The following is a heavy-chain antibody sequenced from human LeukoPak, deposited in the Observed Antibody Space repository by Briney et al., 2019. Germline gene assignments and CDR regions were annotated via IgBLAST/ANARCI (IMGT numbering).Heavy chain of an antibody. J-gene: IGHJ4*02. D-gene: IGHD5-12*01. CDR3: VRGGGSEVCDY. V-gene: IGHV4-4*02. Sequence: SGTLSLTCAVSGDSMSSSNWWSWVRQPPGKGLEWIGEIYHTGNTNYSPSLKGRVTISADKSKNQFSLNVTSVTAADTAVYYCVRGGGSEVCDYWGQGTLVTVSP. CDR2: IYHTGNT. CDR1: GDSMSSSNW.